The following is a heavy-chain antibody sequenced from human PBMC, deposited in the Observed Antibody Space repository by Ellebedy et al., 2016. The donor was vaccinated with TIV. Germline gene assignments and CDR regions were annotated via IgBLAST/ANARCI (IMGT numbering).Heavy chain of an antibody. CDR2: ITESGGNT. CDR1: GLTFSSHA. D-gene: IGHD4-23*01. CDR3: AKETVVRQDWFDP. Sequence: PGGSLRLSCAASGLTFSSHAMSWVRPAPGKGLEWVSSITESGGNTYYADSVKGRFTISRDNSKDTLYLQMNSLRAEDTAVYYCAKETVVRQDWFDPWGQGTLVTVSS. V-gene: IGHV3-23*01. J-gene: IGHJ5*02.